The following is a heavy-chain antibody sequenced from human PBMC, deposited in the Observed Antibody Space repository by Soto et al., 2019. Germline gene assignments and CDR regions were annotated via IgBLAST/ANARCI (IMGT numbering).Heavy chain of an antibody. Sequence: QVQLQESGPGLVKPSETLSLTCTVSGGSISSYYWSWIRQPPGKGLEWIGYIYYSGSTNYNPSLKSRVTISVDTSKNQFSLKLSSVTAADTAVYYCARAIPNHGADYWGQGTLVTVSS. D-gene: IGHD2-21*01. V-gene: IGHV4-59*01. CDR1: GGSISSYY. CDR2: IYYSGST. CDR3: ARAIPNHGADY. J-gene: IGHJ4*02.